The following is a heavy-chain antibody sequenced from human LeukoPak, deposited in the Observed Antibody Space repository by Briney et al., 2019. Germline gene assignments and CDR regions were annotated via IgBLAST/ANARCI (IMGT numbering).Heavy chain of an antibody. Sequence: GGSLRLSCAGSGFTFNNYGMSCVRQAPGKGLEWVSEISASGGPHYPDSVKGRSTISRDNSKNMLYLQMDSLRADDTAVCYCAKQMTGGRKFEYWGQGTLVTVSS. J-gene: IGHJ4*02. CDR3: AKQMTGGRKFEY. D-gene: IGHD5-24*01. CDR1: GFTFNNYG. V-gene: IGHV3-23*01. CDR2: ISASGGP.